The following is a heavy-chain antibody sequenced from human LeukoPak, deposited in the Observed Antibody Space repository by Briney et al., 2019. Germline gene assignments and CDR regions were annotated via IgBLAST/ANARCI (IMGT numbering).Heavy chain of an antibody. D-gene: IGHD3-10*01. Sequence: GASVKVSCKASGYTFTSYDINWVRQATGQGVEWVGWMNPNSGNTGYAQKFQGRVTMTRNTSISTAYMELSSLRSEDTAVYYCARRRGGSGSSIPLDPWGQGTLVTVSS. J-gene: IGHJ5*02. V-gene: IGHV1-8*01. CDR3: ARRRGGSGSSIPLDP. CDR1: GYTFTSYD. CDR2: MNPNSGNT.